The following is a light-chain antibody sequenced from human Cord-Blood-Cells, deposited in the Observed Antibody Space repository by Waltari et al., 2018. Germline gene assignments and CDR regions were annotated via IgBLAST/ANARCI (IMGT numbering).Light chain of an antibody. V-gene: IGLV2-8*01. CDR2: DVS. Sequence: QSALTQPPSASGSPGQSVTISCTGTSSDVGGYKYVSWYQQNPGKAPKLRIYDVSKRPSGVPDRFSGSKSGNTASLTVSGLQAEDEADYYCSSYAGSNNYVFGTGTKVTVL. CDR1: SSDVGGYKY. CDR3: SSYAGSNNYV. J-gene: IGLJ1*01.